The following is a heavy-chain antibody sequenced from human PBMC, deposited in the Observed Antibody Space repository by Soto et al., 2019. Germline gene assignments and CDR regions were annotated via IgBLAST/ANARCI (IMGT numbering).Heavy chain of an antibody. CDR1: GCTFSSYT. V-gene: IGHV1-69*02. CDR2: IIPILGIA. CDR3: ASRSSSSDFDI. J-gene: IGHJ3*02. D-gene: IGHD6-6*01. Sequence: ASVKVSCKASGCTFSSYTISWVRQAPGQGLEWMGRIIPILGIANYAQKFQGRVTITADKSTSTAYMELSSLRSEDTAVYYCASRSSSSDFDIWGEGTMVTVSS.